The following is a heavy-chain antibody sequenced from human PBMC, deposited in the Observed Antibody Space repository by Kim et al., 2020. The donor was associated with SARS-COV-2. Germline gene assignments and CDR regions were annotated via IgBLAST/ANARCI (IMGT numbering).Heavy chain of an antibody. CDR3: ARSDNLKNRDYLFDYMDV. CDR1: GFSFNNYN. D-gene: IGHD3-9*01. Sequence: GGSLRLSCAASGFSFNNYNMNWVRQAPGKGLEWVASISTSSSYIYYADSMKGRFTISRDNARNSLYLQMNSLRAEDTGVYYCARSDNLKNRDYLFDYMDVWGKGTTVTVSS. CDR2: ISTSSSYI. V-gene: IGHV3-21*01. J-gene: IGHJ6*03.